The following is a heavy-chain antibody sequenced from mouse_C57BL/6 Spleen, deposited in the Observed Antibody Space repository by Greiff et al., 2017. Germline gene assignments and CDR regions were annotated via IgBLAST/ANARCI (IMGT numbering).Heavy chain of an antibody. CDR3: ARGGYGSSYGYFDV. J-gene: IGHJ1*03. V-gene: IGHV1-82*01. CDR2: IYPGDGDT. CDR1: GYAFSSSW. D-gene: IGHD1-1*01. Sequence: LEESGPELVKPGASVKISCKASGYAFSSSWMNWVKQRPGKGLEWIGRIYPGDGDTNYNGKFKGKATLTADKSSSTAYMQLSSLTSEDSAVYFCARGGYGSSYGYFDVWGTGTTVTVSS.